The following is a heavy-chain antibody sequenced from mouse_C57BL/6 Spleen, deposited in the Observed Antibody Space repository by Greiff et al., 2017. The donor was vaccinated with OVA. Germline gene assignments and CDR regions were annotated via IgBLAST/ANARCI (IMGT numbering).Heavy chain of an antibody. CDR3: ARDYGSSNWYFDV. D-gene: IGHD1-1*01. Sequence: EVQLQQSGPVLVKPGASVKMSCKASGYTFTDYYMNWVKQSHGKSLEWIGVINPYNGGTSYNQKFKGKATLTVDKSSSTAYMELNSLTSEDAAVYYCARDYGSSNWYFDVWGTGTTVTVSS. V-gene: IGHV1-19*01. CDR1: GYTFTDYY. CDR2: INPYNGGT. J-gene: IGHJ1*03.